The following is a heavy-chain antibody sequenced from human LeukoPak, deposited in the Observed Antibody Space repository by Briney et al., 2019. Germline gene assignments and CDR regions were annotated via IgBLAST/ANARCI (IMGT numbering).Heavy chain of an antibody. CDR2: INPSGGST. V-gene: IGHV1-46*01. J-gene: IGHJ3*02. CDR1: GYTFTSYY. Sequence: ASVKVSCKASGYTFTSYYMHWVRQAPGQGLEWMGIINPSGGSTSYAQKFQGRVTMTRDTSTSTVYMELSSLRSEDTAVYYCAKRVGDYNALDIWGQGTMVTVSS. D-gene: IGHD4-17*01. CDR3: AKRVGDYNALDI.